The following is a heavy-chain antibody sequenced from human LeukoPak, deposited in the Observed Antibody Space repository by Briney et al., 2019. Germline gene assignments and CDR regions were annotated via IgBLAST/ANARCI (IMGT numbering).Heavy chain of an antibody. V-gene: IGHV3-30-3*01. D-gene: IGHD6-25*01. CDR1: GFTFSSYA. CDR2: ISYDGSNK. CDR3: ARDLAAFDY. Sequence: GGSLRLSCAASGFTFSSYAMHWVRQAPGKGLEWVAVISYDGSNKYYADSVKGRFTISRDNSKNTLYLQTNSLRAEDTAVYYCARDLAAFDYWGQGTLVTVSS. J-gene: IGHJ4*02.